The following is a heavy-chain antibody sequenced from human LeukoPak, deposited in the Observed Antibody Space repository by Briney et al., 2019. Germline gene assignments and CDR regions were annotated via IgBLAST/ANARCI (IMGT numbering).Heavy chain of an antibody. CDR2: IYHSGST. J-gene: IGHJ4*02. D-gene: IGHD2-15*01. CDR1: GGSISSGGYY. CDR3: AKQDTPTIFDY. V-gene: IGHV4-30-2*01. Sequence: PSETLSLTCTVSGGSISSGGYYWSWIRQPPGKGLEWIGYIYHSGSTYYNPSLKSRVTISVDRSKNQFSLKLSSVTAADTAVYYCAKQDTPTIFDYWGQGTLVTVSS.